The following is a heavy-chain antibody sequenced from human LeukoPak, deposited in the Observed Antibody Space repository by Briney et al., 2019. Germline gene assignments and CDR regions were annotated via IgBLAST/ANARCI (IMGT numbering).Heavy chain of an antibody. J-gene: IGHJ4*02. Sequence: GGSLRLSCAASGFTVSSNYMSWVRQAPWKGLEWVSVIYSGGSTYYADSVKGRFTISRDNSKNTLYLQMNSLRAEDTAVYYCARDSSTSSFDYWGQGTLVTVSS. V-gene: IGHV3-66*02. D-gene: IGHD2-2*01. CDR1: GFTVSSNY. CDR2: IYSGGST. CDR3: ARDSSTSSFDY.